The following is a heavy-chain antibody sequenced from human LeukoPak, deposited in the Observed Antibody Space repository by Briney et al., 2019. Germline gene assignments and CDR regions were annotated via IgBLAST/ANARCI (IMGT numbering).Heavy chain of an antibody. Sequence: PSETLFLTCTVSGGSISSYYWSWIRQPPGKGLEWIGYIYYSGSTNYNPSLKSRVTISVDTSKNQFSLKLSSVTAADTAVYYCARDAGATAAFDIWGQGTMVTVSS. J-gene: IGHJ3*02. CDR1: GGSISSYY. D-gene: IGHD1-26*01. CDR3: ARDAGATAAFDI. V-gene: IGHV4-59*01. CDR2: IYYSGST.